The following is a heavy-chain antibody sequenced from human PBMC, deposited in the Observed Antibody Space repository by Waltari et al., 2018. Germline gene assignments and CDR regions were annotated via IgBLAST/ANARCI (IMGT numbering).Heavy chain of an antibody. D-gene: IGHD4-17*01. Sequence: QVQLVESGGGVVQPGRSLRLSCTASGFTFKSFAFHWVRQAPGKGREWVAVIPYTEDTSHYANSVKGRFTISRDNSKHTVCLQMITLRPEDTSVYYCSRDAYGDYSNWFDPWGQGTPVTVSS. V-gene: IGHV3-30-3*01. CDR1: GFTFKSFA. J-gene: IGHJ5*02. CDR2: IPYTEDTS. CDR3: SRDAYGDYSNWFDP.